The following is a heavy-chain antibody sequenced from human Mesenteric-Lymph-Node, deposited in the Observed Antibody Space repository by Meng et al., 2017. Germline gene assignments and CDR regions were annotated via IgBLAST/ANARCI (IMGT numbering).Heavy chain of an antibody. J-gene: IGHJ4*02. CDR3: ASLGYLQGPNDY. CDR2: IYHGGAT. Sequence: GSLRLSCTVSGYSISNGYYWGWIRQPPGKGLEWIASIYHGGATFYNPSLRSRVTMSVDTSKNQFSLKLSSVTAADTAVYYCASLGYLQGPNDYWGQGTLVTVSS. D-gene: IGHD5-18*01. CDR1: GYSISNGYY. V-gene: IGHV4-38-2*02.